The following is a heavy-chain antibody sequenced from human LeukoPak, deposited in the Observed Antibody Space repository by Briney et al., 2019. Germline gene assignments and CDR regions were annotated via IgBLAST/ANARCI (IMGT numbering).Heavy chain of an antibody. V-gene: IGHV3-23*01. CDR1: GFTFSSFA. CDR2: ISASLGTP. Sequence: GGSLRLSCTASGFTFSSFAMAWIRHAPGKGLECVSTISASLGTPYYSDSVKGRFTISRDNSKNTVSLEMNSLRAEDTAVYYCAKKHFPTSGWIDSWGQGTLVTVSS. CDR3: AKKHFPTSGWIDS. J-gene: IGHJ4*02. D-gene: IGHD6-19*01.